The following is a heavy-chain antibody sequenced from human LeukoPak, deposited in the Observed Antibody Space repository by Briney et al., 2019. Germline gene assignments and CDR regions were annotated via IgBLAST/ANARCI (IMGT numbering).Heavy chain of an antibody. J-gene: IGHJ6*02. Sequence: SVKVSCKASGGTFSSYAISWVRQAPGQGLEWMGRIIPILGIANYAQKFQGRVTITADKSTSTAYMGLSSLRSEDTAVYYCARDWIAAAGTTYYYYGMDVWGQGTTATVSS. D-gene: IGHD6-13*01. CDR3: ARDWIAAAGTTYYYYGMDV. CDR2: IIPILGIA. V-gene: IGHV1-69*04. CDR1: GGTFSSYA.